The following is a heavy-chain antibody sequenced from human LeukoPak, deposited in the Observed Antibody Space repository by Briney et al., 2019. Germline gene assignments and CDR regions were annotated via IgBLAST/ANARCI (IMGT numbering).Heavy chain of an antibody. CDR2: IKSKTDGGTT. J-gene: IGHJ4*02. CDR3: TTRIAAVGKRYYFDY. D-gene: IGHD6-13*01. V-gene: IGHV3-15*01. CDR1: GFTFSNAW. Sequence: PGGSLRLSCAASGFTFSNAWMSWVRQAPGKGLEWVGRIKSKTDGGTTDYAAPVKGRFTISRDDSKNTLYLQMNSLKPEDTAVYYCTTRIAAVGKRYYFDYWGQGTLVTVSS.